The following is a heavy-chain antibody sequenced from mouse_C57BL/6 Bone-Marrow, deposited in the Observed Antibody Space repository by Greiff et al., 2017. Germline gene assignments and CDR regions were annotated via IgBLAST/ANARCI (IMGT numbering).Heavy chain of an antibody. V-gene: IGHV1-26*01. CDR1: GYTFTDYY. D-gene: IGHD2-4*01. J-gene: IGHJ3*01. CDR2: INPNNGGT. Sequence: EVQLQQSGPELVKPGASVKISCKASGYTFTDYYMNWVKQSHGKSLEWIGDINPNNGGTSYNQKFKGKATLTVDKSSSTAYMELRSLTSEDSAVYYCARSLFDYDGDFAYWGQGTLVTVSA. CDR3: ARSLFDYDGDFAY.